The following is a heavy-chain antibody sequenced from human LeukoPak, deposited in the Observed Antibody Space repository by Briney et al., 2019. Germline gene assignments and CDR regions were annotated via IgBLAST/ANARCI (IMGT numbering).Heavy chain of an antibody. CDR1: GFTFSSSA. V-gene: IGHV3-23*01. D-gene: IGHD3-16*02. Sequence: GGSLRLSCAASGFTFSSSAMSWVRQAPGKGLEWVSAISGNGGSTYYADSVKGRFTISRDNSKNTLYLQMNSLRAEDTAVYYCARAAFGGVIVIPGYNWFDPWGQGTLVTVSS. J-gene: IGHJ5*02. CDR3: ARAAFGGVIVIPGYNWFDP. CDR2: ISGNGGST.